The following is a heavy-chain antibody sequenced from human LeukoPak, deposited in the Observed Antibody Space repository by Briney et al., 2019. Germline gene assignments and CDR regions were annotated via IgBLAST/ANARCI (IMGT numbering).Heavy chain of an antibody. J-gene: IGHJ4*02. V-gene: IGHV4-59*12. CDR2: IYYSGST. CDR3: AREHDSSGYLYYFDY. D-gene: IGHD3-22*01. Sequence: SDTLSLTCTVSGGSISNYYWGWIRQPPGKGLEWIGYIYYSGSTNYNPSLKSRVTISVDTSKNQFSLKLSSVTAADTAVYYCAREHDSSGYLYYFDYWGQGTLVTVSS. CDR1: GGSISNYY.